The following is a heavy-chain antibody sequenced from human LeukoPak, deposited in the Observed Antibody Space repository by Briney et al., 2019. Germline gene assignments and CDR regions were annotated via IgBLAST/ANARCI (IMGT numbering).Heavy chain of an antibody. J-gene: IGHJ4*02. CDR2: ISSSGSTI. D-gene: IGHD3-22*01. Sequence: GGSLRLSCAASGFTFSDYYMSWIRQAPGKGLEWVSYISSSGSTIYYADSVKGRFTISRDNAKNSLYLQMNSLRAEGTAVYYCAGEPKRPYYYDSSGYHTPLPPGGQGTLVTVSS. V-gene: IGHV3-11*01. CDR1: GFTFSDYY. CDR3: AGEPKRPYYYDSSGYHTPLPP.